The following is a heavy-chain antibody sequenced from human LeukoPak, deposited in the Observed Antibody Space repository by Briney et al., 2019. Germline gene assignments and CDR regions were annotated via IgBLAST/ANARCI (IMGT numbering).Heavy chain of an antibody. CDR2: ISYDGSNK. CDR3: ARGFVFSDAFDI. Sequence: PGGSLRLSCAASGFTFGSYAMHWVRQAPGKGLEWVAVISYDGSNKYYADSVKGRFTISRDNSKNTLYLQMNSLRAEDTAVYYCARGFVFSDAFDIWGQGTMVTVSS. CDR1: GFTFGSYA. D-gene: IGHD2-21*01. V-gene: IGHV3-30-3*01. J-gene: IGHJ3*02.